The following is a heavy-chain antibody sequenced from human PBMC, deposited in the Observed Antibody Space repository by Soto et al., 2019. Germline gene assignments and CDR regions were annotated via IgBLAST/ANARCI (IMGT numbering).Heavy chain of an antibody. V-gene: IGHV1-46*01. CDR3: ARPHIASHYYYGMDV. J-gene: IGHJ6*02. Sequence: QVQLVQSGAEVKKPGASVKVSCKASGYTFTSYYMHWVRQAPGQGLEWMGIINPSGTTTDYAQKFQGRVTMTRYTSTSTYYMELSSLRSEDTAVYYCARPHIASHYYYGMDVWGQGTTVTVSS. CDR2: INPSGTTT. CDR1: GYTFTSYY. D-gene: IGHD2-2*01.